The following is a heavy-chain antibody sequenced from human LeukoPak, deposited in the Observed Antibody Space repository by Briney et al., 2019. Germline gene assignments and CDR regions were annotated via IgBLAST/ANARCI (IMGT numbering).Heavy chain of an antibody. Sequence: PGGSLRLSCAVSGFTFSDYYMSWIRQAPGKGLEWVSYISSSGSTIYYADSVKGRFTISRDNAKNSLYLQMNSLRAEDTAVYYCAREATVTTPYFDYWGQGTLVTVSS. J-gene: IGHJ4*02. V-gene: IGHV3-11*01. D-gene: IGHD4-17*01. CDR2: ISSSGSTI. CDR3: AREATVTTPYFDY. CDR1: GFTFSDYY.